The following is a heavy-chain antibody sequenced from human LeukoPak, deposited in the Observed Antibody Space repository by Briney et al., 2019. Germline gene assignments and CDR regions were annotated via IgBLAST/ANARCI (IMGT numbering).Heavy chain of an antibody. D-gene: IGHD3-10*01. V-gene: IGHV1-18*01. Sequence: ASAKDSSKAPGYTFTSYGISRVRQEPGQGLEWMGWISAYNEDTNYIQKLQGTVTMTTDTSTSTACIELRSLRSDDAAVYYGGRCGELCRLDYWCQGTVVIVSA. J-gene: IGHJ4*02. CDR3: GRCGELCRLDY. CDR2: ISAYNEDT. CDR1: GYTFTSYG.